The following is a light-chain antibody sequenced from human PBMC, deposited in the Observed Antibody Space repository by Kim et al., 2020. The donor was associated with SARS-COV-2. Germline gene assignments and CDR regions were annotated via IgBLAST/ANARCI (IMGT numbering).Light chain of an antibody. CDR1: QPINNF. J-gene: IGKJ2*02. CDR3: HQYNNWPWT. Sequence: EVFMTQSPATLSVSPGGTATLSCTASQPINNFLAWYQQKPGQPPRLLVSGPSTRATGIPARFSGSASGDDFTLTISSLQSEDSAIYYCHQYNNWPWTFGQGTKLEI. CDR2: GPS. V-gene: IGKV3-15*01.